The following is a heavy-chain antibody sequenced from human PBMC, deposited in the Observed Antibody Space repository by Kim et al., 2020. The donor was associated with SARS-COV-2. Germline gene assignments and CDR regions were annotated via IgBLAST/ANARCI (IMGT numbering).Heavy chain of an antibody. D-gene: IGHD3-10*01. V-gene: IGHV2-70*01. Sequence: YSTSLKTRLTISKDTSKNQVVLTMTNMDPVDTATYYCARTRGFGDGVFDYWGQGTLVTVSS. CDR3: ARTRGFGDGVFDY. J-gene: IGHJ4*02.